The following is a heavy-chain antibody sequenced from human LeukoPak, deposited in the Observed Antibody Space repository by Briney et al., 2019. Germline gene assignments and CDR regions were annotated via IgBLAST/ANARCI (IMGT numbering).Heavy chain of an antibody. D-gene: IGHD2-21*02. CDR1: GFTFSNYG. J-gene: IGHJ4*02. V-gene: IGHV3-23*01. CDR2: IRGSGGDT. CDR3: VKARMPHCGTDCLES. Sequence: PGESLRLSCAASGFTFSNYGMSWVRQAPGKGLEWVSVIRGSGGDTYYADSVKGRFTISRDNSKNTVYLQMNSLRAEDTAVYYCVKARMPHCGTDCLESWGQGTLVTVSS.